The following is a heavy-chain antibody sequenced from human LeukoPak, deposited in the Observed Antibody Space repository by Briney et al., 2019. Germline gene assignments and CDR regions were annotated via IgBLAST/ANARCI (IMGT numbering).Heavy chain of an antibody. CDR1: GFTFSSYA. J-gene: IGHJ6*02. Sequence: AGGSLRLSCAASGFTFSSYAMHWVRQAPGKGLEWVAVISYDGSNKYYADSVKGRFTISRDNSKNTLYLQMNSLRAEDTAVYYCARDLESYYYGMDVWGQGTTVTVSS. CDR3: ARDLESYYYGMDV. CDR2: ISYDGSNK. V-gene: IGHV3-30-3*01.